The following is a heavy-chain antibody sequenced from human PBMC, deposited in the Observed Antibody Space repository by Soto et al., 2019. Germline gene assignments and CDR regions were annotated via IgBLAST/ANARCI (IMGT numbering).Heavy chain of an antibody. CDR3: ARAVVVAATDFDY. CDR2: ISYDGSNK. D-gene: IGHD2-15*01. Sequence: QVQLVESGGGVVQPGRSLRLSCAASGFTFSTYAMHWVRQAPGKGLEWVSVISYDGSNKYYADSVKGRFTISRDNSKNTLYLQMNSLRAEDTAGYYCARAVVVAATDFDYWGQGTLVTVSS. J-gene: IGHJ4*02. CDR1: GFTFSTYA. V-gene: IGHV3-30-3*01.